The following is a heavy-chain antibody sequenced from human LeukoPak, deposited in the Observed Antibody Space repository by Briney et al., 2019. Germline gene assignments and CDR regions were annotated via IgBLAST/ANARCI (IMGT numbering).Heavy chain of an antibody. J-gene: IGHJ3*02. CDR1: GLTFSTSG. CDR2: IKQDGSEK. Sequence: GGSLRLXCTASGLTFSTSGFNWVRQAPGKGLEWVANIKQDGSEKYYVDSVKGRFTISRDNAKNSLYLQMNSLKAEDTAVYYCAREVHLITMIVDAFDIWGQGTMVTVSS. V-gene: IGHV3-7*01. CDR3: AREVHLITMIVDAFDI. D-gene: IGHD3-22*01.